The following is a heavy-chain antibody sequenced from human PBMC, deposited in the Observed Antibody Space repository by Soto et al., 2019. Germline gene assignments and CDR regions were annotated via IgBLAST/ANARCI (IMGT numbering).Heavy chain of an antibody. CDR2: ISYDGNSK. Sequence: QVQLVESGGGVVQPGGSLRLSCAASGFTFSNCAMEWVRQAPGKGLEWVAVISYDGNSKHYVDSVKGRFTISRDNSTNTVYLQMNNLRPEDTALYYCAKDNSNHDYPWPIHYYYGMDVWGQGTTVTVSS. CDR1: GFTFSNCA. J-gene: IGHJ6*02. D-gene: IGHD3-16*01. V-gene: IGHV3-30*18. CDR3: AKDNSNHDYPWPIHYYYGMDV.